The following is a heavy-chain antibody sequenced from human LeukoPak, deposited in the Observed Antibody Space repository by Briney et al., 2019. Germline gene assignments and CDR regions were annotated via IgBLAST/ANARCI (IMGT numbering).Heavy chain of an antibody. Sequence: ASVKVSCKASGYTFTSYGISWVRQAPGQGLEWMGWISAYNGNTNYAQKLQGRVTMTTDTSTGTAYMELRSLRSDDTAVYYCAREDIVAMTNDYWGQGTLVTVSS. J-gene: IGHJ4*02. V-gene: IGHV1-18*01. D-gene: IGHD5-12*01. CDR1: GYTFTSYG. CDR3: AREDIVAMTNDY. CDR2: ISAYNGNT.